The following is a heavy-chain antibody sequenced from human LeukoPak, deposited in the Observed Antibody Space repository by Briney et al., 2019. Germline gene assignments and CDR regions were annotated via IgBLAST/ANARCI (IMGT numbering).Heavy chain of an antibody. CDR1: GGTFSSYA. CDR2: IIPIFGTA. V-gene: IGHV1-69*01. CDR3: ARGDTAMAGNFDY. Sequence: SVKVSCKASGGTFSSYAISWVRQAPGQGLEWMGGIIPIFGTANYAQKFQGRVTITADESTSTAYMELSSLRSENTAVYYCARGDTAMAGNFDYWGQGTLVTVSS. J-gene: IGHJ4*02. D-gene: IGHD5-18*01.